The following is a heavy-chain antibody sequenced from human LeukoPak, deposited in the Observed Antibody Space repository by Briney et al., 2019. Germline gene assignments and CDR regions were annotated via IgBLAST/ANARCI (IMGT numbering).Heavy chain of an antibody. V-gene: IGHV3-21*01. Sequence: GGSLRLSCAASGFTFSSYSMNWVRQAPGKGLEWVSPISSSSSYIYYADSVKGRFTISRDNAKNSLYLQMNSLRAEDTAVYYCARGGSWFFDYWGQGTLVTVSS. J-gene: IGHJ4*02. CDR3: ARGGSWFFDY. CDR2: ISSSSSYI. CDR1: GFTFSSYS. D-gene: IGHD3-22*01.